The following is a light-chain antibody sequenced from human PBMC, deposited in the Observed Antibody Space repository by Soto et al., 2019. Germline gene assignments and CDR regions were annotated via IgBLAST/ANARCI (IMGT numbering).Light chain of an antibody. CDR3: QHYGETPIT. CDR1: QSIRTS. J-gene: IGKJ5*01. V-gene: IGKV3-11*01. CDR2: DAS. Sequence: VFTQSPATLSHSPGQSATLSCRASQSIRTSLAWYQQKPGQAPRLVIFDASNRANGVPVRFSGSGSGTDFTLTISRLEPEDFAVYYCQHYGETPITFGLGTRLEIK.